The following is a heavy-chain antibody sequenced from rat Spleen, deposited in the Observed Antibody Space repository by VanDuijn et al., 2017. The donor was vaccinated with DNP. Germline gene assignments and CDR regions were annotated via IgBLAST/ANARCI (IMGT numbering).Heavy chain of an antibody. Sequence: EVQLVGSGGGSVQSGRSLKLSCVASGFTFSNYGMAWVRQAPKKGLEWVASISASGGSTSYRDSVKGRFTISRDNAKSILYLQMDSLRSEDTATYYCTTDFERGYWGQGVMVTVSS. CDR2: ISASGGST. CDR3: TTDFERGY. J-gene: IGHJ2*01. V-gene: IGHV5-19*01. CDR1: GFTFSNYG. D-gene: IGHD1-11*01.